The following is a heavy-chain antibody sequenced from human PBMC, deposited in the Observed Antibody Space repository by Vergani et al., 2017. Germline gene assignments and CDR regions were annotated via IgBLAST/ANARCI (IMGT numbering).Heavy chain of an antibody. V-gene: IGHV3-23*01. CDR1: GFTFSTYA. CDR3: AIVTDYYGSSGYYLDY. Sequence: EVQLLESGGSLKQPGGSVRLSCAASGFTFSTYAMHWVRQAPGKGLEWVSALTGGGGSTYYADSFKGRFIISRDNSRDTLYLQMNSLRPEDTATYYCAIVTDYYGSSGYYLDYWGQGTLVTVSS. J-gene: IGHJ4*02. CDR2: LTGGGGST. D-gene: IGHD3-22*01.